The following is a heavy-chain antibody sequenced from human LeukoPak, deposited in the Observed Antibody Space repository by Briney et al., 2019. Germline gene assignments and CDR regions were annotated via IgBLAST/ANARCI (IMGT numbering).Heavy chain of an antibody. Sequence: GGSLRLSCAASGLTFRNYAASWIRQAPGKGLEWMSAITATGGTPYYADSVRGRFTVSRDNSKNTLYLQMGSLRAEDTAIYYCAKVRDNNDWYKDAFDVWGQGTRVTVSS. CDR1: GLTFRNYA. CDR3: AKVRDNNDWYKDAFDV. V-gene: IGHV3-23*01. CDR2: ITATGGTP. D-gene: IGHD1/OR15-1a*01. J-gene: IGHJ3*01.